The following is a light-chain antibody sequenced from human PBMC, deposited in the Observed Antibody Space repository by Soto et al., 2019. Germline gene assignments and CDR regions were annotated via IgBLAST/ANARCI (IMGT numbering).Light chain of an antibody. V-gene: IGKV3-15*01. Sequence: EVVMTQSPANMSVSPCGSANISCRASQSISDTFAWYQQKPGQAHRLLIHRASTRATGFPARFSGSGSGTDFTLTISSLQSEEFAVYYCQQYNNWPWTVGQGTKVDIK. CDR3: QQYNNWPWT. CDR2: RAS. CDR1: QSISDT. J-gene: IGKJ1*01.